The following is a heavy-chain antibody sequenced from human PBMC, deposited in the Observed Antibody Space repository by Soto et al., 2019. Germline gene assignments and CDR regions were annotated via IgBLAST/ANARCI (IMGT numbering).Heavy chain of an antibody. J-gene: IGHJ5*02. CDR3: VRVGMIGTVLGSWFDP. CDR2: ISASGST. CDR1: GGSISSYY. V-gene: IGHV4-4*07. D-gene: IGHD2-21*01. Sequence: LSLTCSVSGGSISSYYWSWIRQPAGKGLEWVGRISASGSTTYNPSLKSRVTMSVDTSKNHFSLNLRSVTAADTAVYYCVRVGMIGTVLGSWFDPWGQGTLVT.